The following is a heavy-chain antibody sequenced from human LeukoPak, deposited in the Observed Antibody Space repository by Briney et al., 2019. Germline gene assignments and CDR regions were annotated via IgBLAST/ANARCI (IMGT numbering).Heavy chain of an antibody. CDR2: IYRGGSA. V-gene: IGHV4-4*02. Sequence: PSETLSLTCTVSGDSISNSRWWSWVRHSPGKGLEWIGEIYRGGSAKYNPSLKSRVTMSMDKSKSQFSLELNSVTAADTAVYYCARVGYNGFGVLDYWGQGNLVTVSS. CDR1: GDSISNSRW. J-gene: IGHJ4*02. CDR3: ARVGYNGFGVLDY. D-gene: IGHD1-26*01.